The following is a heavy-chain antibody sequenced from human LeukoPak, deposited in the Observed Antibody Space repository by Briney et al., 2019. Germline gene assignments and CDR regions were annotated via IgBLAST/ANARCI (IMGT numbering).Heavy chain of an antibody. CDR2: IDGSGHTT. D-gene: IGHD3-3*01. Sequence: PGGSLRLSCAASGFTFTSHVMSWVRQTPGKELEWVSAIDGSGHTTYYADSVRGRFIISRDNSKNTLYLQMNSLRAEDTAVYYCAKDRPAKLRFLEWSLSIADAFDIWGQGTMVTVSS. J-gene: IGHJ3*02. CDR1: GFTFTSHV. CDR3: AKDRPAKLRFLEWSLSIADAFDI. V-gene: IGHV3-23*01.